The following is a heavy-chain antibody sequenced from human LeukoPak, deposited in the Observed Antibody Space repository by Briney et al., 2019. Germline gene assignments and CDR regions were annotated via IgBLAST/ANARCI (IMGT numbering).Heavy chain of an antibody. CDR3: ARDQGGYYSSSWVFDY. V-gene: IGHV1-2*02. CDR1: GYTFTDYY. D-gene: IGHD6-13*01. CDR2: INPYSGAT. J-gene: IGHJ4*02. Sequence: ASVTVSCKAYGYTFTDYYVEWVRQAPGQGLEWMGWINPYSGATNFAQNFQGRVTMTRDTSISTAYMELSRLRSDDTAVYYCARDQGGYYSSSWVFDYWGQGTLVTVSS.